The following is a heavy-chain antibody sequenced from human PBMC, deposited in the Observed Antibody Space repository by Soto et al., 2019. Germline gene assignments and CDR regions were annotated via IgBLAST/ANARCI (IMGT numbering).Heavy chain of an antibody. Sequence: EVNLVESGGGLVQPGGSLRLSCEISGLALSSTWMTWVRQAPGRRLEWVGRTKSVFYGVTIDYAAPVRSRFTISRDDSKNTVYLQMTSLKIEDTAIYYCTKDRPYSGGTNFIFWGQGALVTVSS. CDR3: TKDRPYSGGTNFIF. D-gene: IGHD1-7*01. J-gene: IGHJ4*02. V-gene: IGHV3-15*01. CDR2: TKSVFYGVTI. CDR1: GLALSSTW.